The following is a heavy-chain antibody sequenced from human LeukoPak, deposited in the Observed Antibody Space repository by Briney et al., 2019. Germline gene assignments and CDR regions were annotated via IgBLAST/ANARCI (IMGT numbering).Heavy chain of an antibody. CDR3: ARTSYSYYYDSSGYYGGGRGLFDY. V-gene: IGHV4-38-2*02. Sequence: SETLSLTCSVSNYSISTDYYWGWIRQPPGKGLEWIGTMYHSGSTYYNPSLKSRVTISVDTSKNQFSLRLSSVTAADTAVYYCARTSYSYYYDSSGYYGGGRGLFDYWGQGTLVTVSS. CDR1: NYSISTDYY. J-gene: IGHJ4*02. CDR2: MYHSGST. D-gene: IGHD3-22*01.